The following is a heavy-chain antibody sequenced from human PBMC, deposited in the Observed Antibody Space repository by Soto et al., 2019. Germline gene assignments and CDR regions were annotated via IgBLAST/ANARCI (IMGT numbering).Heavy chain of an antibody. CDR3: ASAFYGSGSPPLYYYYGMDV. Sequence: ASVKVSCKASGYTFTSYAISWVRQAPGQGLEWMGWISAYNGNTNYAQKLQGRVTMTTDTSTSTAYMELRSLRSDDTAVYYCASAFYGSGSPPLYYYYGMDVWGQGTTVTVSS. CDR2: ISAYNGNT. CDR1: GYTFTSYA. D-gene: IGHD3-10*01. J-gene: IGHJ6*02. V-gene: IGHV1-18*01.